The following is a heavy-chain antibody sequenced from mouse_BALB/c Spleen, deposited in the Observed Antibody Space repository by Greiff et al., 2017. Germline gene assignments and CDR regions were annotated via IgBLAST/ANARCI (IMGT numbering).Heavy chain of an antibody. CDR1: GYTFTSYW. CDR3: ARRYYGSSYGAMDY. Sequence: VQLVESGAELAKPGASVKMSCKASGYTFTSYWMHWVKQRPGQGLEWIGYINPSTGYTEYNQKFKDKATLTADKSSSTAYMQLSSLTSEDSAVYYCARRYYGSSYGAMDYWGQGTSVTVSS. CDR2: INPSTGYT. V-gene: IGHV1-7*01. D-gene: IGHD1-1*01. J-gene: IGHJ4*01.